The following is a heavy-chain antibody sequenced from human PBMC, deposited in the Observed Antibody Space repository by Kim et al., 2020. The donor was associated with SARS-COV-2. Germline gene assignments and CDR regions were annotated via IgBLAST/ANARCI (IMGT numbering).Heavy chain of an antibody. V-gene: IGHV1-24*01. CDR3: ATVLLGWYSSGWAFDY. CDR1: GYTLTELS. D-gene: IGHD6-19*01. CDR2: FDPEDGET. Sequence: ASVKVSCKVSGYTLTELSMHWVRQAPGKGLEWMGGFDPEDGETIYAQKFQGRVTMTEDTSTDTAYMELSSLRSEDTAVYYCATVLLGWYSSGWAFDYWGQGTLVTVSS. J-gene: IGHJ4*02.